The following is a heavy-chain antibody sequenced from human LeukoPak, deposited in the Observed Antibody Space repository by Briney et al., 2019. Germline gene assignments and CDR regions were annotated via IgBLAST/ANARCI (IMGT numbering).Heavy chain of an antibody. CDR3: AHSPSSGPLDY. Sequence: SGPTLVKPTQTLTLTCTFSGFSFSTSAAGVGWIRQPPGKALEWLALIYWDDDKRYSPSLKSRLTITKDTSKNQVVLTMTNMDPVDTATYYCAHSPSSGPLDYWGQGTLVTVSS. CDR1: GFSFSTSAAG. CDR2: IYWDDDK. J-gene: IGHJ4*02. V-gene: IGHV2-5*02. D-gene: IGHD6-19*01.